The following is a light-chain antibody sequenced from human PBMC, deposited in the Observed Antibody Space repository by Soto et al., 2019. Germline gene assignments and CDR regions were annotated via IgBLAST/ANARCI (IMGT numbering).Light chain of an antibody. J-gene: IGKJ4*01. CDR1: QNVGTN. Sequence: IVLTQSPATLSVSPGEGVTLSCRASQNVGTNLAWYQLKPGLAPRLLIYGSSTRATGIPATFSGSGSGTEFTLTISSLQSEDSAVYYCQQHNNWGLSFGGGTKVELK. V-gene: IGKV3D-15*01. CDR3: QQHNNWGLS. CDR2: GSS.